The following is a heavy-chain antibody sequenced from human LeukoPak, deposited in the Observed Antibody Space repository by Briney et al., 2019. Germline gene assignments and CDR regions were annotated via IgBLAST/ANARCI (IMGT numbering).Heavy chain of an antibody. D-gene: IGHD4-23*01. J-gene: IGHJ4*02. CDR3: ASFFPGGSDY. Sequence: GGSLRLSCAASGFTFSSYGMHWVRQAPGKGLEWVAVIRYDGSNKYYAGSVKGRFTISRDNSKNTLYLQMNSLRAEDTAVYYCASFFPGGSDYWGQGTLVTVSS. V-gene: IGHV3-33*01. CDR2: IRYDGSNK. CDR1: GFTFSSYG.